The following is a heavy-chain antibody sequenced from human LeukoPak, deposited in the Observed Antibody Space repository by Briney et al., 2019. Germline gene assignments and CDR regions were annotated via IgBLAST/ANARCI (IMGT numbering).Heavy chain of an antibody. CDR2: INPSAGIT. CDR3: ARSQYITMIVARLYQFDD. J-gene: IGHJ4*02. V-gene: IGHV1-46*01. D-gene: IGHD3-22*01. CDR1: GYTFTSYH. Sequence: GASVTVSCTASGYTFTSYHMHWVRQAPGQGLDWMGIINPSAGITTYVQQFQGRVAMTKDTSTSTVYMELSSLRSEDTAVYYCARSQYITMIVARLYQFDDWGQGTLVTVSS.